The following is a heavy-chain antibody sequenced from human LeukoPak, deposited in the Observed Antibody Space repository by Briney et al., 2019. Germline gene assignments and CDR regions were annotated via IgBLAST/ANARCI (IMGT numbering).Heavy chain of an antibody. CDR1: GYTFSSYA. CDR3: AKDQDPMTTVSVGLDY. D-gene: IGHD4-11*01. J-gene: IGHJ4*02. V-gene: IGHV3-23*01. CDR2: ISGSGGST. Sequence: SCKASGYTFSSYAMSWVRQAPGKGLEWVSAISGSGGSTYYADSVKGRFTISRDNSKNTLYLQMNSLRAEDTAVYYCAKDQDPMTTVSVGLDYWGQGTLVTVSS.